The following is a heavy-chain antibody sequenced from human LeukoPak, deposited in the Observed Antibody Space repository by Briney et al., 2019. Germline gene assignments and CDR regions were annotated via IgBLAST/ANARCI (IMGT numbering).Heavy chain of an antibody. J-gene: IGHJ4*01. CDR1: GFTFGKYG. D-gene: IGHD6-13*01. V-gene: IGHV3-23*01. CDR3: VKGGSSWFGMFDF. CDR2: ISGSGRST. Sequence: PGGSLRLSCTASGFTFGKYGMGYVRQTPEKGLEWVSGISGSGRSTFFADSVKGRFSISRDNSMSTVSLQMKSLRVEDTATYYCVKGGSSWFGMFDFWGPGTLVAVSS.